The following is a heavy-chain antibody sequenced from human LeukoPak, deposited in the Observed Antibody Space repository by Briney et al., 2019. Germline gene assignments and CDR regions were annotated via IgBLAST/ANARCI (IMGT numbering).Heavy chain of an antibody. CDR1: GFIFNDYG. D-gene: IGHD6-19*01. CDR2: INWNGGST. J-gene: IGHJ6*02. V-gene: IGHV3-20*04. Sequence: GGSLRLSCAASGFIFNDYGMNWVRQAPGKGLEWVSGINWNGGSTGYADSVMGRFTISRDNGKNSLYLQMNSLRAEDTALYYCAGGRIAVADTDYYYGMDVWGQGTTVIVSS. CDR3: AGGRIAVADTDYYYGMDV.